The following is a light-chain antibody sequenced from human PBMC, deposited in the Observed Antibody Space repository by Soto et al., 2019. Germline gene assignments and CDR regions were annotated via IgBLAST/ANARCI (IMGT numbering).Light chain of an antibody. Sequence: EIVLTQSPGTLSLSPGXRATLSCRASQSVSSSYLAWYQQKPGQAPRLLIYGASSRATGIPDRFSGSGSGTDFTLTISRLEPEDFAVYYCQQYGSSSWTFGQGTKVDIK. V-gene: IGKV3-20*01. CDR1: QSVSSSY. CDR3: QQYGSSSWT. CDR2: GAS. J-gene: IGKJ1*01.